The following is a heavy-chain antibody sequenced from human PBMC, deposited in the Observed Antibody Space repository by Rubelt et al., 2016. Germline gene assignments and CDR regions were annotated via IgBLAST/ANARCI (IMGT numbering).Heavy chain of an antibody. V-gene: IGHV3-66*01. J-gene: IGHJ4*02. CDR3: ARIWGFDY. CDR2: IYSGGST. CDR1: GFTVSSNY. D-gene: IGHD7-27*01. Sequence: EVQLVESGGGLVQPGGSLRLSCAASGFTVSSNYMSWVRQAPGKGLEWVSVIYSGGSTYNADPVKGRITISREKSKNTLYLQRNSLGAEDTAVDYCARIWGFDYWGQGTLVTVAS.